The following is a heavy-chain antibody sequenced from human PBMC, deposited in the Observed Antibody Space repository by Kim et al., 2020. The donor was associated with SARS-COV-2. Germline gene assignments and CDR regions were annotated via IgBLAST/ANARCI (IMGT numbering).Heavy chain of an antibody. CDR3: ARDLFWGYYGSGAYYFDY. D-gene: IGHD3-10*01. CDR1: GFTFSDYY. J-gene: IGHJ4*02. CDR2: ISSSGSTI. Sequence: GGSLRLSCAASGFTFSDYYMSWIRQAPGKGLEWVSYISSSGSTIYYADSVKGRFTISRDNAKNSLYLQMNSLRAEDTAVYYCARDLFWGYYGSGAYYFDYWGQGTLVTVSS. V-gene: IGHV3-11*01.